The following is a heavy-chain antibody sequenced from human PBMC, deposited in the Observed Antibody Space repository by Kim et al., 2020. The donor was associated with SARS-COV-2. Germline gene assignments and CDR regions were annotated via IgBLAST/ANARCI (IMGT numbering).Heavy chain of an antibody. CDR3: ARTPKENYYDSSGYGAI. V-gene: IGHV4-31*03. CDR2: IYYSGST. Sequence: SETLSLTCTVSGGSISSGGYYWSWIRQHPGKGLEWIGYIYYSGSTYYNPSLKSRVTISVDTSKNQFSLKLSSVTAADTAVYYCARTPKENYYDSSGYGAIWGQGTMVTVSS. D-gene: IGHD3-22*01. CDR1: GGSISSGGYY. J-gene: IGHJ3*02.